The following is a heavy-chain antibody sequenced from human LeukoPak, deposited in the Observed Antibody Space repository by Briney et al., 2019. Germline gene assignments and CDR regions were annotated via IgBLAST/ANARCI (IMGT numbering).Heavy chain of an antibody. Sequence: SETLSLTCTVSGGSISSYYWSWIRQPPGKGLEWIGYIYYSGSTDYDPSLKSRITISVDTSKNQFSLKLSSVTAADTAVYYCARVREDTLTGYPYYFDYWGQGTLVTVSS. CDR1: GGSISSYY. CDR2: IYYSGST. V-gene: IGHV4-59*01. J-gene: IGHJ4*02. CDR3: ARVREDTLTGYPYYFDY. D-gene: IGHD3-9*01.